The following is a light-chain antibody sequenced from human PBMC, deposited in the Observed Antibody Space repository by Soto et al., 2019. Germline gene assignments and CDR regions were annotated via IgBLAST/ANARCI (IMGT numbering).Light chain of an antibody. J-gene: IGKJ2*01. V-gene: IGKV3-15*01. CDR2: GAS. Sequence: EIVMTQSPGTLSVSPGERATLSCRASQSVSSNLAWYQQKPGQAPRLLIHGASTRAAGIPARFSGSGSGTEFTLTISSLQSEDFAVYYCQQYNNWPPYTFGQGTKVEIK. CDR1: QSVSSN. CDR3: QQYNNWPPYT.